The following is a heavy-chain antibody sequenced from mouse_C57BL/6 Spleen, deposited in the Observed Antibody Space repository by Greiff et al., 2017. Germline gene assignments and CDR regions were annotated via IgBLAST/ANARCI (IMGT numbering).Heavy chain of an antibody. CDR1: GFTFSDYY. CDR2: INYDGSST. CDR3: AREGDYYGSSYVDY. J-gene: IGHJ2*01. D-gene: IGHD1-1*01. Sequence: EVHLVESEGGLVQPGSSMKLSCTASGFTFSDYYMAWVRQVPEKGLEWVANINYDGSSTYYLDSLTSRFIISRDNAKNILYLQMSSLKSEDTATYYCAREGDYYGSSYVDYWGQGTTLTVSS. V-gene: IGHV5-16*01.